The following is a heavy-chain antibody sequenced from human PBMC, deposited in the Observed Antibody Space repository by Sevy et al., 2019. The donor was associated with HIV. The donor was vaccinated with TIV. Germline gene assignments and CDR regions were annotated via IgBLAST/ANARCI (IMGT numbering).Heavy chain of an antibody. J-gene: IGHJ6*02. CDR2: IIPIFGTS. V-gene: IGHV1-69*13. CDR1: GGTFSSYD. D-gene: IGHD2-21*01. Sequence: SVKVSCKASGGTFSSYDINWVRQAPGQGLEWMGQIIPIFGTSSYAHNFQGRVTITADESTSTAYMDLSSLRSEDTAVDYCARGGGAVDHGMDVWGQGTTVTVSS. CDR3: ARGGGAVDHGMDV.